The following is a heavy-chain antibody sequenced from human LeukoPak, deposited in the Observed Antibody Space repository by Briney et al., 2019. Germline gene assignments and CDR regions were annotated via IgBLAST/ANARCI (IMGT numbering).Heavy chain of an antibody. J-gene: IGHJ4*02. V-gene: IGHV4-61*05. CDR3: ARGNYGDYAEGAYDY. D-gene: IGHD4-17*01. Sequence: PSETLSLTCTVSGGSISSSSAYWGWIRQPPGKGLEWIGYIYYSGSTNYNPSLKSRVTISVDTSKNQFSLKLSSVTAADTAVYYCARGNYGDYAEGAYDYWGQGTLVTVSS. CDR2: IYYSGST. CDR1: GGSISSSSAY.